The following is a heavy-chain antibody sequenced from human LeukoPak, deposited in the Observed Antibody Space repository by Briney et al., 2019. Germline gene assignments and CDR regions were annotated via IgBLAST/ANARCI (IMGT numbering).Heavy chain of an antibody. D-gene: IGHD1-26*01. J-gene: IGHJ3*02. CDR2: ISYDGSNK. CDR1: GLTFSSYA. CDR3: ARGPGPIAGAKNPFDI. V-gene: IGHV3-30*01. Sequence: GRSLRLSCAASGLTFSSYAMHWVRQAPGKGLEWVVVISYDGSNKYYADSVKGRFTISGDKSKNTLYLQMNSLRPEDTAFYYCARGPGPIAGAKNPFDIWGQGTMVTVSS.